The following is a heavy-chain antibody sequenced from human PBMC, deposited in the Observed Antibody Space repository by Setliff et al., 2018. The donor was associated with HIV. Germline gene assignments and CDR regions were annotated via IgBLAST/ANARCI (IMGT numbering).Heavy chain of an antibody. Sequence: GASVKVSCKAIGYMILGYKMNWVRQAPGQGLEWIGRISPNNGAAEYAPNFQGRVSMTLDTSISTAYLEIPRLTSDDAGVYFCARPRVFDSFDVWGQGTKVTVSS. CDR1: GYMILGYK. J-gene: IGHJ3*01. D-gene: IGHD6-6*01. CDR2: ISPNNGAA. CDR3: ARPRVFDSFDV. V-gene: IGHV1-2*05.